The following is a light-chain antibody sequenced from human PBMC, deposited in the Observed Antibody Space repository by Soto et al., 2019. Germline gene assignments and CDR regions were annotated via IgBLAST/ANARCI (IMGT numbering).Light chain of an antibody. CDR3: QQFDSVACT. CDR2: DAA. J-gene: IGKJ2*02. CDR1: QAIKNY. V-gene: IGKV1-33*01. Sequence: IEMTQSPSALSASAGDRVTITCQASQAIKNYVIWYQQKPGRAPKLLIYDAASVGTGVSSRFSGSGAGTHFTLTISSREPEDVATYYGQQFDSVACTFGQGTKLQIK.